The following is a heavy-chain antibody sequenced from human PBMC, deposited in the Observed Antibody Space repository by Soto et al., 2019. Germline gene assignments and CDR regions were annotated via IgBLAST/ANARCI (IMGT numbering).Heavy chain of an antibody. V-gene: IGHV3-21*01. J-gene: IGHJ6*03. D-gene: IGHD2-8*01. Sequence: DVQLVESGGGLVKPGGSLRLSCTVSGFTFSNYTMDWVRQAPGKGLEWVSSISSGSNYIYYADSVKGRFTISRDNAKNVLFLQLNALRAEDTAVFYCRGGIYSTLAIFYPGYYYMDVWGKGNTVTVSS. CDR3: RGGIYSTLAIFYPGYYYMDV. CDR2: ISSGSNYI. CDR1: GFTFSNYT.